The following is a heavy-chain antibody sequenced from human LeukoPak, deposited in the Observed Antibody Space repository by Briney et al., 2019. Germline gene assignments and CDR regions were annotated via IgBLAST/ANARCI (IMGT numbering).Heavy chain of an antibody. V-gene: IGHV4-59*01. J-gene: IGHJ6*01. CDR1: GVPIGSYS. Sequence: SETLSLTCTVSGVPIGSYSWSWVRQSPGKGLEWIASIYKTGTTKYNPSLKSRVTISPGASNQQGWSRRLSSVTAADTAVYFCARFTAFNYYYAMDVWGQGTTVIV. CDR3: ARFTAFNYYYAMDV. CDR2: IYKTGTT. D-gene: IGHD3-3*02.